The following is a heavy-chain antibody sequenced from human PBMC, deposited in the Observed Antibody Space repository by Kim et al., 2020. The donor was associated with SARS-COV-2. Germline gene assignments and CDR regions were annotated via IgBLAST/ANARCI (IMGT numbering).Heavy chain of an antibody. Sequence: GGSLRLSCAASGFTFSSYGMHWVRQDPGKGLEWVAVIWYDGSNKYYADSVKGGFTISRDNSKNTLYLQMNSLRAEDTAVYYCARDYGGNSEPYFQHWGQGTLVTVSS. CDR3: ARDYGGNSEPYFQH. V-gene: IGHV3-33*08. CDR2: IWYDGSNK. CDR1: GFTFSSYG. D-gene: IGHD4-17*01. J-gene: IGHJ1*01.